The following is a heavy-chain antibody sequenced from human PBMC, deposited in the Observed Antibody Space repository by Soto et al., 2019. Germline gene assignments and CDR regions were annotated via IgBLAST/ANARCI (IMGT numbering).Heavy chain of an antibody. V-gene: IGHV1-69*02. Sequence: ASVKVSCKASGGTFSSYTISWVRQAPGQGLEWMGRIIPILGIANYAQKFQGRVTITADKSTSTAYMELSSLRSEDTAVYYCARSRPYDSSGYYYPDWGQGTLVTVSS. CDR2: IIPILGIA. J-gene: IGHJ4*02. CDR3: ARSRPYDSSGYYYPD. CDR1: GGTFSSYT. D-gene: IGHD3-22*01.